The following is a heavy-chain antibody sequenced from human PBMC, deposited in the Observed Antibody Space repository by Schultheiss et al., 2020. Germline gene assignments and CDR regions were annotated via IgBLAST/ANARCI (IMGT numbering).Heavy chain of an antibody. CDR2: IYTSGST. D-gene: IGHD6-19*01. CDR1: GGSISSYY. J-gene: IGHJ4*02. V-gene: IGHV4-4*07. CDR3: ARGANGWRFDY. Sequence: SQTLSLTCTVSGGSISSYYWSWIRQPAGKGLEWIGRIYTSGSTYYNPSLKSRVTISVDTSKNQFSLNLSSVTVADTAVYCCARGANGWRFDYWGQGTLVTVSS.